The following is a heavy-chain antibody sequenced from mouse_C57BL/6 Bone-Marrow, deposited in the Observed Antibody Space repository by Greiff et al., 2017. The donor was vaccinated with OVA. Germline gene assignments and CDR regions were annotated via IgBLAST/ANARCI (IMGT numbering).Heavy chain of an antibody. J-gene: IGHJ2*01. CDR1: GYSITSGYY. D-gene: IGHD2-2*01. CDR3: ARAGMVTTVRYFDY. Sequence: DVQLQESGPGLVKPSQSLSLTCSVTGYSITSGYYWNWNRQFPGNKLEWMGYISYDGSNKYNPSLKNRISITRDTSKNQFFLKLNSVTTEDTATYYSARAGMVTTVRYFDYWGQGTTLTVSS. CDR2: ISYDGSN. V-gene: IGHV3-6*01.